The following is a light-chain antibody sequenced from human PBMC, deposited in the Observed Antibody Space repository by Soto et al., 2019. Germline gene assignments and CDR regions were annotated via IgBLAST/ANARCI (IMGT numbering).Light chain of an antibody. V-gene: IGLV2-14*01. Sequence: LTQPASVSGSPGQSITISCTGTSSDVGGYNYVSWYQQHPGKAPKLMIYDVSNRPSGVSNRFSGSKSGNTASLTISGLQAEDEGDYYCSSYTSISTYVFGTGTKVTVL. CDR2: DVS. CDR1: SSDVGGYNY. J-gene: IGLJ1*01. CDR3: SSYTSISTYV.